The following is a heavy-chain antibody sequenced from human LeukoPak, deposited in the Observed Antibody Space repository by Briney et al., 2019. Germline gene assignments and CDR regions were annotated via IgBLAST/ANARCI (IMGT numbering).Heavy chain of an antibody. CDR3: ARDDVAILGRDY. V-gene: IGHV3-66*01. J-gene: IGHJ4*02. Sequence: GGSLRLSCAASGFTFSSYWMSWVRQAPGKGLEWVSVIYTGGGTFYADSVKGRFSISRDNSKNILYLHMNSLRAEDTAVYYCARDDVAILGRDYWGQGTLVTVPS. CDR2: IYTGGGT. CDR1: GFTFSSYW. D-gene: IGHD3/OR15-3a*01.